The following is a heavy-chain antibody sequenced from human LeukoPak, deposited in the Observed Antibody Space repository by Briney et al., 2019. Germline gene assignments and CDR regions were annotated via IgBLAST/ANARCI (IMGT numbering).Heavy chain of an antibody. J-gene: IGHJ6*02. CDR3: ARREYGMDV. Sequence: GGSLKISWQRSGSPSTSYSIGWVRQLPGKGREWMGIIYPGHSDTRYSPSFQGKVTISADKSISTTYLQWSSLKASDIDMYYCARREYGMDVWGQGTTVTVSS. CDR2: IYPGHSDT. V-gene: IGHV5-51*01. CDR1: GSPSTSYS.